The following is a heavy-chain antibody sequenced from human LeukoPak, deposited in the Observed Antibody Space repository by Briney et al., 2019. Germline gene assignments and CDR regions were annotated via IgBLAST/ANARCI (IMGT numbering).Heavy chain of an antibody. Sequence: RGSLRLSCAASGFTFSSYAMSWVRQAPGKGLEWVSAISGSGGSTYYADSVKGRFTISRDNSKNTLYLQMNSLRAEDTAVYYCAKSPLVLRFLEWFDYWGQGTLVTVSS. V-gene: IGHV3-23*01. J-gene: IGHJ4*02. CDR3: AKSPLVLRFLEWFDY. CDR2: ISGSGGST. CDR1: GFTFSSYA. D-gene: IGHD3-3*01.